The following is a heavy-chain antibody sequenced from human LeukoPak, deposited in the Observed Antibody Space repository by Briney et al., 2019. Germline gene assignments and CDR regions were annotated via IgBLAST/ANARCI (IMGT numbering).Heavy chain of an antibody. D-gene: IGHD2-21*02. J-gene: IGHJ3*02. Sequence: ASVKVSCKASGYTFTRYGISWVRQAPGQGLEWMGWISAYNGNTNYAQKLKGRVTMTTDTSTSTACMELRSLRSDDTAVYYCARVTGYSIGPDAFDIWGQGTMVTVSS. CDR2: ISAYNGNT. CDR3: ARVTGYSIGPDAFDI. CDR1: GYTFTRYG. V-gene: IGHV1-18*01.